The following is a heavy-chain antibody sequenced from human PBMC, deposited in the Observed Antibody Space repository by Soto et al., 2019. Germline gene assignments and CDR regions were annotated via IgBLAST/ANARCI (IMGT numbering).Heavy chain of an antibody. Sequence: PGGSLILSCVGSGFSFSDYAMHWVRQAPGKGLEWVAVIWYDGSNKYYADSVKGRFTISRDNSKNTLYLQMNSLRAEDTAVYYCARDIGGTYSSGWYPTLYYYYGMDVWGQGTTVTVSS. CDR3: ARDIGGTYSSGWYPTLYYYYGMDV. CDR1: GFSFSDYA. CDR2: IWYDGSNK. J-gene: IGHJ6*02. D-gene: IGHD6-19*01. V-gene: IGHV3-33*08.